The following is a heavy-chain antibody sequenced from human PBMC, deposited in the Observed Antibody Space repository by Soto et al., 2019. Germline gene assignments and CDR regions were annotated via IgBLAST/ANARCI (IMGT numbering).Heavy chain of an antibody. CDR1: GFTFSSYS. CDR3: ARDSDAVSGSPTPS. Sequence: PGGSLRLSCAASGFTFSSYSMNWVRQAPGKGLEWVSSISSSSSYIYYADSVKGRFTISRDNAKNSLYLQMNSLRAEDTAVYYCARDSDAVSGSPTPSWGQGTLVTVSS. J-gene: IGHJ5*02. CDR2: ISSSSSYI. V-gene: IGHV3-21*01. D-gene: IGHD1-26*01.